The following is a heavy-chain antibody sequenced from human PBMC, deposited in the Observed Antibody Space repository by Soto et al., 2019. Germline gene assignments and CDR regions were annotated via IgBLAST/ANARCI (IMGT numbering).Heavy chain of an antibody. CDR1: EFTFKNYG. CDR2: IWNDGNGY. D-gene: IGHD6-13*01. Sequence: GGSLRLSCAASEFTFKNYGMHWVRQAPGKGLEWVAVIWNDGNGYYYANSVKGRFTISRDNSKNTLYLQMSSLRVEDTAVYYCARRQISPPTRGAASARGGMDVWGQGTTVTVSS. J-gene: IGHJ6*02. CDR3: ARRQISPPTRGAASARGGMDV. V-gene: IGHV3-33*01.